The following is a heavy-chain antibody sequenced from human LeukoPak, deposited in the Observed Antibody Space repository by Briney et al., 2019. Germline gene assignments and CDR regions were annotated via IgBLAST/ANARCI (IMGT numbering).Heavy chain of an antibody. CDR2: ISAYNGNT. D-gene: IGHD3-3*01. CDR1: GYTFSIYG. Sequence: ASVNVSFNSSGYTFSIYGISWVRQAPAQGLEWMGLISAYNGNTNYAQNLQGRVIMTTVTSTSTAYTVMRSLISDDTAAFYSARDFFFRDFWSGQTPWGQGTRVSVFS. V-gene: IGHV1-18*01. J-gene: IGHJ4*02. CDR3: ARDFFFRDFWSGQTP.